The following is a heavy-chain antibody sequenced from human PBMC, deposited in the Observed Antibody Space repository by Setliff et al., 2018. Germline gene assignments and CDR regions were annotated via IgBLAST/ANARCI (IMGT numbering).Heavy chain of an antibody. J-gene: IGHJ6*03. CDR3: ARANKKLDYYYYYYMDV. D-gene: IGHD1-1*01. Sequence: LSLTCTVSGGSISSGSYYWSWIRHPAGKGLEWIGRVYTSGGSDYNPFLKSRVSISLDTSKNQFSLKLTSVTAADTAVYYCARANKKLDYYYYYYMDVWGKGTTVTVSS. V-gene: IGHV4-61*02. CDR1: GGSISSGSYY. CDR2: VYTSGGS.